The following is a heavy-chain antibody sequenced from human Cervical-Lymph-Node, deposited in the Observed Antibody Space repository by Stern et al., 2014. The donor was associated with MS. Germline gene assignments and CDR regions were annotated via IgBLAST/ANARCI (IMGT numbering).Heavy chain of an antibody. Sequence: EVQLVESGADVKKPGESLKISCEGSGYSFSSYWIAWVRQMPGKGLEWMGIIYPGDSDTRYSPSFQGQVTISADKSIDTAYLQWSSLKASDSAMYYYGMDVWGQGTPVTVSS. V-gene: IGHV5-51*03. CDR1: GYSFSSYW. J-gene: IGHJ6*02. CDR3: GMDV. CDR2: IYPGDSDT.